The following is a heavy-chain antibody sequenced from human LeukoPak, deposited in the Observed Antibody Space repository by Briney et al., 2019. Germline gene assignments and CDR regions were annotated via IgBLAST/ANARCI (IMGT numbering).Heavy chain of an antibody. J-gene: IGHJ5*02. CDR1: GGSISSGSYY. CDR2: IYTSGST. D-gene: IGHD1-26*01. Sequence: SETLSLTCTVSGGSISSGSYYWSGIRQPAGKGLEWIGRIYTSGSTNYNPSLKSRVTISVDRSKNQFSLMLRSVTAADTAVYYCARAVGSSESNWFDPWGQGTLATVSS. CDR3: ARAVGSSESNWFDP. V-gene: IGHV4-61*02.